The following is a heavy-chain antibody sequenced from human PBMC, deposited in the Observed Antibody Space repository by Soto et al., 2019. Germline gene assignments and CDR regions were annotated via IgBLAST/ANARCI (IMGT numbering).Heavy chain of an antibody. J-gene: IGHJ4*02. V-gene: IGHV1-2*02. CDR2: IGPESGAT. D-gene: IGHD3-3*02. Sequence: XAVKVSYKTSGDTFTGHYIHLVRQAPQQGPEWMGEIGPESGATRYAEKFRGRVTMTMDTSITTVYMELRNLSPDDTAVYYCGRGRSGQIVIFYWGQGTPVTAPQ. CDR3: GRGRSGQIVIFY. CDR1: GDTFTGHY.